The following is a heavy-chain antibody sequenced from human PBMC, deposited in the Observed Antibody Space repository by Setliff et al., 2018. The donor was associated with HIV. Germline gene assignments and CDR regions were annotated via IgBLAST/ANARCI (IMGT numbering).Heavy chain of an antibody. V-gene: IGHV3-7*03. CDR2: ISPDGNRN. CDR3: ARVLLRTNAVYGVVSNWFDP. Sequence: GESLKISCAASGFTFGNFWMHWVRQAPGKGLEWVASISPDGNRNHCVGSVKGRFAASRDNAKSSLYLQMNSLRAEDTAVYYCARVLLRTNAVYGVVSNWFDPWGQGALVTVSS. D-gene: IGHD2-8*01. CDR1: GFTFGNFW. J-gene: IGHJ5*02.